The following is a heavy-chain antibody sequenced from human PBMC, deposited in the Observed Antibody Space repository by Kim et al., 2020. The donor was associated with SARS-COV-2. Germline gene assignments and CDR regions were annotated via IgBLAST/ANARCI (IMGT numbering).Heavy chain of an antibody. V-gene: IGHV6-1*01. CDR3: ARDTPGQKAFDI. Sequence: YAISVKRRITIKPDPSKNQFSLQLNSVTPEDTAVYYCARDTPGQKAFDIWGQGTMVAVSS. J-gene: IGHJ3*02.